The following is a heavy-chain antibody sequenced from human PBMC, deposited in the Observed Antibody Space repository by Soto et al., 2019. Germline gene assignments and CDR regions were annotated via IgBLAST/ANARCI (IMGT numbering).Heavy chain of an antibody. J-gene: IGHJ5*02. V-gene: IGHV3-21*01. CDR1: GFTFSSYS. CDR2: ISGSSSYI. Sequence: RRLSCASSGFTFSSYSMNWVRQAPGKGLERVSSISGSSSYIYYADSVKGRFTISRDNAKNSLYLQMNSLRAEDTAVYYCARGSIVVVPAANNWFDPWGKGPLVTVSS. CDR3: ARGSIVVVPAANNWFDP. D-gene: IGHD2-2*01.